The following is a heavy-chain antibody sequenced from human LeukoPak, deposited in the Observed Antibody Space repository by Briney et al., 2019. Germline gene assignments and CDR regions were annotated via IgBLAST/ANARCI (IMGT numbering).Heavy chain of an antibody. V-gene: IGHV1-69*13. J-gene: IGHJ5*02. CDR2: IIPIFGTA. D-gene: IGHD2-2*01. Sequence: ASVEVSCKASGGTFSSYAISWVRQAPGQGLEWMGGIIPIFGTANYAQKFQGRVTITADESTSTAYMELSSLRSEDTAEYYCARGAFDCSSTSCYFDPWGQGTLVTVSS. CDR1: GGTFSSYA. CDR3: ARGAFDCSSTSCYFDP.